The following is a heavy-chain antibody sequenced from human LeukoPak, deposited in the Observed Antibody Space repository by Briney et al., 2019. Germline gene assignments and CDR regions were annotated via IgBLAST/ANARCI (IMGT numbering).Heavy chain of an antibody. V-gene: IGHV4-34*01. Sequence: PSETLSLTCVVYGGSSSGFYWTWIRQTPGKGLEWIGKINVGGGTNYNPSLKSRVTMSLDTSKNQFSLKLSSVTAADTAVYYCAKDGIAAARSEYYYYYMDVWGKGTTVTVSS. CDR1: GGSSSGFY. D-gene: IGHD6-13*01. CDR3: AKDGIAAARSEYYYYYMDV. J-gene: IGHJ6*03. CDR2: INVGGGT.